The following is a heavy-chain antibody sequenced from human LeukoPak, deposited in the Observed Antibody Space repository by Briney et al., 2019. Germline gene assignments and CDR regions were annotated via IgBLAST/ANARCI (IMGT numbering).Heavy chain of an antibody. CDR1: GFTFDDYA. D-gene: IGHD3-10*01. CDR3: AKDQGDTMVRGPILAS. J-gene: IGHJ4*02. Sequence: PGRSLRLSCAASGFTFDDYAMHWVRQAPGKGLEWVSGISWNSGSIGYADSVKGRFTISRDNAKNSLYLQMNSLRAEDTALYYCAKDQGDTMVRGPILASWGQGTLVTVSS. V-gene: IGHV3-9*01. CDR2: ISWNSGSI.